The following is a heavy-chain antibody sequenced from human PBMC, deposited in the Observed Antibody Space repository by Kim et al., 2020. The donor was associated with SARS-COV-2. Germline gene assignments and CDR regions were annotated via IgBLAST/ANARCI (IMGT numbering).Heavy chain of an antibody. J-gene: IGHJ5*02. CDR3: ARGIAAAGTRLNWFDP. D-gene: IGHD6-13*01. Sequence: LQRRVTISVDTSKNQFSLKLSAVAAADTAVYYCARGIAAAGTRLNWFDPWGQGTLVTVSS. V-gene: IGHV4-34*01.